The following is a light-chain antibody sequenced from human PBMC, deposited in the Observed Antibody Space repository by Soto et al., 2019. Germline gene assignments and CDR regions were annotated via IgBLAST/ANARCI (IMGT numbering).Light chain of an antibody. V-gene: IGKV3-15*01. CDR2: DAS. CDR1: QSTSSN. J-gene: IGKJ1*01. CDR3: QQYNDWPET. Sequence: EVVMTQSPANMSVSPGESATLSCRASQSTSSNLAWYQHKPGQGPRLLIHDASTRANGVPARFSGSGSGTEFTLTISSLTSEDFAVYYCQQYNDWPETFGQGTKVEIK.